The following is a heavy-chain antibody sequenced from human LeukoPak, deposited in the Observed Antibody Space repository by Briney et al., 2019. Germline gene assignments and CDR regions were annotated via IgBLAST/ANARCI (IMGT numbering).Heavy chain of an antibody. V-gene: IGHV3-13*05. CDR2: IGTAGDP. J-gene: IGHJ4*02. Sequence: GGSLRLSCAASGFTFSSYDMHWVRQAPGKGLEWVSAIGTAGDPYYPGSVKGRFTISRENAKNSLYLQMNSLRAGGTAVYYCARDHRVFFHVLLWFGEPNPDYWGQGTLVTVSS. D-gene: IGHD3-10*01. CDR3: ARDHRVFFHVLLWFGEPNPDY. CDR1: GFTFSSYD.